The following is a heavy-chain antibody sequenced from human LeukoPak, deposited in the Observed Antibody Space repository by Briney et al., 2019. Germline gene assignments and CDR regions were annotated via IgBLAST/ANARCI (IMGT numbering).Heavy chain of an antibody. Sequence: KSGGSLRLSCAASGFTFNSYSMNWVRQAPGKGLEWISYISSSSSTIYYADSLKGRFTISRDNANNSAFLQMSSLRVEDTAVYYCAREHGSAWPIDFDYWGQGSLVTVSS. D-gene: IGHD6-19*01. J-gene: IGHJ4*02. V-gene: IGHV3-48*01. CDR1: GFTFNSYS. CDR3: AREHGSAWPIDFDY. CDR2: ISSSSSTI.